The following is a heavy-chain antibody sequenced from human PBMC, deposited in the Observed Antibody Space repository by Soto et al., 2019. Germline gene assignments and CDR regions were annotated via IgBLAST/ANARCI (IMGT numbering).Heavy chain of an antibody. J-gene: IGHJ6*02. CDR2: IYYSGST. CDR3: ARVCGGDCLHGMDV. Sequence: PSETLSLTCAVSGGSISSGGYYWSWIRQHPGKGLEWIGYIYYSGSTYYNPSLKSRVTISVDTSKNQLSLKLSSVTAADTAVYYCARVCGGDCLHGMDVWGQGTTVTVSS. D-gene: IGHD2-21*02. CDR1: GGSISSGGYY. V-gene: IGHV4-31*11.